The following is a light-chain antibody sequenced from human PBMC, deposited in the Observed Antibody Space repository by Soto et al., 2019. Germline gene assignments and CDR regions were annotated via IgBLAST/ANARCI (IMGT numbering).Light chain of an antibody. J-gene: IGKJ2*01. CDR2: TAS. V-gene: IGKV1-39*01. Sequence: DIQMTQSPSSLSASVGDRVTITCRASQSISESLNWYQHSPGKAPKLLISTASTLQSGVPSRFSGSGSGTDFTLTISSLQPEDFATYYCQQSYSYPRTFGQGTKLEI. CDR3: QQSYSYPRT. CDR1: QSISES.